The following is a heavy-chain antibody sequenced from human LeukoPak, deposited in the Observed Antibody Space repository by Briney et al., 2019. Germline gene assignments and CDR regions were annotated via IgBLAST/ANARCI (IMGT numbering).Heavy chain of an antibody. CDR2: ISGSGGST. V-gene: IGHV3-23*01. CDR3: AKGKPYYGDYALYYFDY. D-gene: IGHD4-17*01. CDR1: GFTFSSYA. Sequence: AGGSLRLSCAASGFTFSSYAMSWARQAPGKGLDWVSTISGSGGSTYYADSVKGRFTISRDNSKNTLYLQMNSLRAEDTAVYYCAKGKPYYGDYALYYFDYWGQGTLVTVSS. J-gene: IGHJ4*02.